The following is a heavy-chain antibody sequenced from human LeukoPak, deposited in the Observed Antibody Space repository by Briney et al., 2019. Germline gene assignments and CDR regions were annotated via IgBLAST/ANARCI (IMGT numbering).Heavy chain of an antibody. J-gene: IGHJ1*01. V-gene: IGHV3-33*01. Sequence: GRSLRLSCAASGFTFSSYGMHWVRQAPGKGLEWVAAIWYDGSNKYYADSVKGRFTISRDNSKNTLYLQMNSLRAEDTAVYYCARGYCSSTSCPMIEYLQHWGQGTLVTVSS. D-gene: IGHD2-2*01. CDR3: ARGYCSSTSCPMIEYLQH. CDR1: GFTFSSYG. CDR2: IWYDGSNK.